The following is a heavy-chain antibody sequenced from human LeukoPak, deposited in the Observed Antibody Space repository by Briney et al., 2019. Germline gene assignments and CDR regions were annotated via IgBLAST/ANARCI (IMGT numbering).Heavy chain of an antibody. D-gene: IGHD1-26*01. Sequence: GGSLRLSCAASGFTFSNYAMTWVRQAPGKRLELVSTISASGGSTYFADSAKGRFTISRDNSMNTLYLQMNSLTAEDTSLYYCAKALGGGNYCDYWGQGTLVTVSS. CDR2: ISASGGST. V-gene: IGHV3-23*01. J-gene: IGHJ4*02. CDR1: GFTFSNYA. CDR3: AKALGGGNYCDY.